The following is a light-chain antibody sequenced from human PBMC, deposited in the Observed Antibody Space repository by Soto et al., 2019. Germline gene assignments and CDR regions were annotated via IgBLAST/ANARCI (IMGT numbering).Light chain of an antibody. V-gene: IGKV1-6*01. J-gene: IGKJ3*01. Sequence: AIQMTQSPSSLSASVGDRVTITCRASQGMRNDLDWLQQKPGKAPKLLIYAASNLQSGVQARFSGSGSGTDFTLTISSLQHEYFVTYYWLQKYFYPFTCGPGTKVDIK. CDR1: QGMRND. CDR2: AAS. CDR3: LQKYFYPFT.